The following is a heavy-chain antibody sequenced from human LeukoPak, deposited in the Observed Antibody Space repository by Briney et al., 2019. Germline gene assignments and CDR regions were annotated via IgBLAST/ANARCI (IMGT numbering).Heavy chain of an antibody. CDR2: IYTRGST. Sequence: SETLSLTCTVSGGSISSYYWSWIRQPAGKGLEWIGRIYTRGSTNYNPSLKSRVTMSVDASKNQFSLKLSSVTAADTAVYYCARVDILTGYYPGTFDYWGQGTLVTVSS. J-gene: IGHJ4*02. V-gene: IGHV4-4*07. CDR1: GGSISSYY. CDR3: ARVDILTGYYPGTFDY. D-gene: IGHD3-9*01.